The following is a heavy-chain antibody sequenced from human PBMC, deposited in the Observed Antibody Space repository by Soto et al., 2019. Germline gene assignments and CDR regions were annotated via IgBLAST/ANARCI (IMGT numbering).Heavy chain of an antibody. CDR3: ARPTYYYDSSGLPAY. V-gene: IGHV3-48*01. D-gene: IGHD3-22*01. CDR2: ISSSSSTI. J-gene: IGHJ4*02. CDR1: GFTFSTYS. Sequence: PGWSLRLSCAASGFTFSTYSMNWVRQAPGKGLEWVSYISSSSSTIFYTDSVKGRFTVSRDNAKNSLYLQMNSLRAEDTAGYYCARPTYYYDSSGLPAYWGQGTLVTVSS.